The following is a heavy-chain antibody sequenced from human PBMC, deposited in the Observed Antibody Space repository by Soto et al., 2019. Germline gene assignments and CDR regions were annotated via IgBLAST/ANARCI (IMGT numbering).Heavy chain of an antibody. Sequence: EVQLLESGGGLVQPGGSLRLSCAASGFTFSSYGMTWVRQAPGKGLEWVSFSRATGAGTYYADSVKGRFTISRDNSKNTRYLQMTSLRADDTAVDYCAKDRRAGGNYGFYSDLWGQGALVIVSS. D-gene: IGHD1-7*01. V-gene: IGHV3-23*01. J-gene: IGHJ4*02. CDR3: AKDRRAGGNYGFYSDL. CDR2: SRATGAGT. CDR1: GFTFSSYG.